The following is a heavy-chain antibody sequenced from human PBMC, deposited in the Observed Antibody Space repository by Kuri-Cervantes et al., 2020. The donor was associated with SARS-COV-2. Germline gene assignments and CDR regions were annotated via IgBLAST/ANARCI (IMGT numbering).Heavy chain of an antibody. J-gene: IGHJ6*02. CDR3: ARHRDFWNDGMDV. CDR1: GLTVSRNY. CDR2: IYRGGTT. V-gene: IGHV3-53*01. Sequence: GESLKISCAVSGLTVSRNYMSWVRQAPGKGLEWVSIIYRGGTTYYADSVKGRFTISRDISKDTVYLQMDTLRAEDTAVYYCARHRDFWNDGMDVWGQGTTVTVSS. D-gene: IGHD3-3*01.